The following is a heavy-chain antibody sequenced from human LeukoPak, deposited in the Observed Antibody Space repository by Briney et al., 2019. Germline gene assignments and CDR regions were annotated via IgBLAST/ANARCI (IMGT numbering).Heavy chain of an antibody. Sequence: SETLSLTCTVSGVSISSYYWSWIRQPPGKGLEWIGYIYYSGSTNYNPSLKSRVTISLDTSKNQSSLKLTSVTAADTAVYYCAIHPTSMTRVTKGWFDPWGQGTLVTVSS. CDR2: IYYSGST. V-gene: IGHV4-59*01. CDR1: GVSISSYY. CDR3: AIHPTSMTRVTKGWFDP. D-gene: IGHD4-17*01. J-gene: IGHJ5*02.